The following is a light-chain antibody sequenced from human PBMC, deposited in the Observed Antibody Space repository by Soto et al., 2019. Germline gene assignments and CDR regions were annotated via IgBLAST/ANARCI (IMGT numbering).Light chain of an antibody. V-gene: IGKV1-33*01. CDR1: QGISNY. CDR2: DAS. Sequence: DIQMTQSPSSLSASVGDRVTITCQASQGISNYLNWYQQKPGKAPKLLIYDASNLETGVPSRFSGSGSGTDFTFTISILQPEDIATYYCQQYDNLPTFGQGTRLEIK. J-gene: IGKJ5*01. CDR3: QQYDNLPT.